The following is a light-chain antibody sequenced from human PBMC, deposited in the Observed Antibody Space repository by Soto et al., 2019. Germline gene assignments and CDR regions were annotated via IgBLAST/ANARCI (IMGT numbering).Light chain of an antibody. J-gene: IGKJ1*01. V-gene: IGKV1-5*03. CDR3: HQYNAYPWT. Sequence: DIQMTQSPSTLSASVGDRVTITCRASQSISNWLAWYQQKPGKAPKLLIFKASNLQSGAPSRFSGSGSGTEFTLSISSLQPDDFATFYCHQYNAYPWTFGQGTKVEVK. CDR2: KAS. CDR1: QSISNW.